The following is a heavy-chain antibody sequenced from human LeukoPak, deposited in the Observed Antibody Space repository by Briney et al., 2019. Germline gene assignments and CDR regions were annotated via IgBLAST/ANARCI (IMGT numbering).Heavy chain of an antibody. Sequence: SVKVSCKASGGTFSSYAISWVRQAPGQGLEWMGGIIPIFGTANYAQKSQGRVTITADESTSTAYMELSSLRSEDTAVYYCASDPSVLRYFDWPDYFDYWGQGTLVTVSS. CDR2: IIPIFGTA. D-gene: IGHD3-9*01. V-gene: IGHV1-69*13. J-gene: IGHJ4*02. CDR3: ASDPSVLRYFDWPDYFDY. CDR1: GGTFSSYA.